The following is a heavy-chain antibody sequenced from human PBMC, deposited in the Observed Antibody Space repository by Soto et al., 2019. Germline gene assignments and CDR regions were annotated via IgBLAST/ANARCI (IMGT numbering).Heavy chain of an antibody. V-gene: IGHV3-9*01. Sequence: EVQLVESGGGLVQPGRSLRLSCAASGFNFNDYAMHWVRQIAGKGLEWVSGISWESGSKGYADSVKGRFTISRDNAKXXXXXXXXXXXXXXXXXXXXVXDXXXXXXXDLDYFNYWGQGTLVTVSS. D-gene: IGHD3-16*01. CDR1: GFNFNDYA. J-gene: IGHJ4*02. CDR2: ISWESGSK. CDR3: VXDXXXXXXXDLDYFNY.